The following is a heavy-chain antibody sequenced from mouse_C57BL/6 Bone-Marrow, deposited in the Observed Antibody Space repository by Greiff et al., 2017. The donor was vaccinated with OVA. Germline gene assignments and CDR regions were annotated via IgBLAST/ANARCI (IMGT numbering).Heavy chain of an antibody. CDR3: ARTPCYYGSSTWYFDV. D-gene: IGHD1-1*01. V-gene: IGHV1-22*01. Sequence: EVQLQQSGPELVKPGASVKMSCKASGYTFTDYNMHWVKQSHGKSLEWIGYINPNNGGTSYNQKFKGKATLTVNKSSSTAYMELRSLTSEDSAVYYCARTPCYYGSSTWYFDVWGTGTTVTVSS. CDR1: GYTFTDYN. CDR2: INPNNGGT. J-gene: IGHJ1*03.